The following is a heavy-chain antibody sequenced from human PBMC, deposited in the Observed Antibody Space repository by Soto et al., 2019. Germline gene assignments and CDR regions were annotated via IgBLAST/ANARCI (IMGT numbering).Heavy chain of an antibody. J-gene: IGHJ3*02. CDR3: AKEGEVASWNPGAFDI. CDR2: ISGSGGST. V-gene: IGHV3-23*01. CDR1: GFTFSSYA. D-gene: IGHD1-1*01. Sequence: LRLSCAASGFTFSSYAMSWVRQAPGKGLEWVSAISGSGGSTYYADSVKGRFTISRDNSKNTLYLQMNSLRAEDTAVYYCAKEGEVASWNPGAFDIWGQGTMVTVS.